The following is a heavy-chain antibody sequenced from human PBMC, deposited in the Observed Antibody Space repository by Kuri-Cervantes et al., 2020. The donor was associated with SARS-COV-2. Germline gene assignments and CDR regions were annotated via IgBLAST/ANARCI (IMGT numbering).Heavy chain of an antibody. V-gene: IGHV2-5*01. D-gene: IGHD3-3*01. Sequence: SGPTLVHPTPHLTLTCTFSGFSLTTSGVGVGLIRKPPGKALEWLALIYWNDDKRYSPSLKGRLTITKDTSKNQVFLTMTDMDPVDTATYYCTRIQTTYYDFWSGYPPLDWFDPWGQGTLVTVSS. J-gene: IGHJ5*02. CDR2: IYWNDDK. CDR1: GFSLTTSGVG. CDR3: TRIQTTYYDFWSGYPPLDWFDP.